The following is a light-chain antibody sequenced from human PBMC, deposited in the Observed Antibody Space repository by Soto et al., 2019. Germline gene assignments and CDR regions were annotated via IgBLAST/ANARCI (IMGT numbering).Light chain of an antibody. CDR3: PKNNSVPPT. Sequence: DIQMTQSPSSLSASVGDRVTITCRASQGISNYLAWYQQKPGKVPKLLIYAASTLQSGVPSRFSGSGSGTDFTFTLIRPQPEDNSTYYCPKNNSVPPTFGQGTKVEIQ. CDR1: QGISNY. J-gene: IGKJ1*01. V-gene: IGKV1-27*01. CDR2: AAS.